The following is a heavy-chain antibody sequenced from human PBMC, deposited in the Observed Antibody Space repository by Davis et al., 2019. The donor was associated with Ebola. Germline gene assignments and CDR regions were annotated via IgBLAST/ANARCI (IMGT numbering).Heavy chain of an antibody. CDR1: GFNFSSYW. Sequence: HTGGSLRLSCAASGFNFSSYWMHWVRQAPGKGLVWVSRINSDGSSTSYADSVKGRFTISRDNAKNTLYLQMNSLRAEDTAVYYCARVISGSYWRYFDYWGQGTLVTVSS. J-gene: IGHJ4*02. CDR2: INSDGSST. D-gene: IGHD1-26*01. CDR3: ARVISGSYWRYFDY. V-gene: IGHV3-74*01.